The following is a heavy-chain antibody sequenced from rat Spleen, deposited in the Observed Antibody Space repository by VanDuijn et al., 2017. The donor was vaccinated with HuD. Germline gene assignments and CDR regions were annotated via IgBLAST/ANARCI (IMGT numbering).Heavy chain of an antibody. CDR3: VRLLGAPDWYFDF. Sequence: EVQLVESGGGLVQPGRSLKLSCVVSGFTFNNYWMTWIRQAPGKGLEWVASIINTGGNTYYRGSVKGRFTIFRDNAKSTLYLQMDSLRSEDTATYYCVRLLGAPDWYFDFWGPGTMVTVSS. CDR1: GFTFNNYW. V-gene: IGHV5-31*01. CDR2: IINTGGNT. D-gene: IGHD5-1*01. J-gene: IGHJ1*01.